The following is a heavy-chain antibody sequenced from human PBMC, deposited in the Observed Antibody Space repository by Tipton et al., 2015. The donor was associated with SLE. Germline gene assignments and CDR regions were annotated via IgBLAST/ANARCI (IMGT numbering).Heavy chain of an antibody. J-gene: IGHJ4*02. CDR1: AFTFSNYG. D-gene: IGHD3-16*01. CDR2: TQYDGTNK. CDR3: VKAGSRGEFFDY. Sequence: SLRLSCEVSAFTFSNYGMHWVRQAPGKGLQWVAFTQYDGTNKYYADSVKGRFTISRDNSKNTLYLQMNSLRTEDTAVYFCVKAGSRGEFFDYWGQGTLVTVSS. V-gene: IGHV3-30*02.